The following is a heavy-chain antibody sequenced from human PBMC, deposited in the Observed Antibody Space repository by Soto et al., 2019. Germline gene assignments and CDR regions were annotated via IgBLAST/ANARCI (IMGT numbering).Heavy chain of an antibody. CDR2: VYYNGNT. J-gene: IGHJ4*02. V-gene: IGHV4-39*01. CDR1: GGSTSSSSYQ. D-gene: IGHD1-26*01. Sequence: QLQLQESGPGLVKPSETLSLTCTVSGGSTSSSSYQWVWIRQPPGKVLEWIGNVYYNGNTYYNPSLKSRLTISVDTSNNPFSLKVKSVTAADTAVYYCARLSGSYNDRYFDYWGQGTLVTVSS. CDR3: ARLSGSYNDRYFDY.